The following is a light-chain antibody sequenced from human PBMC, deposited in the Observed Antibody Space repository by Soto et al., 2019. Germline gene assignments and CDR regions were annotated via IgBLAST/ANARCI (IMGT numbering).Light chain of an antibody. CDR3: QQSYSTPRT. CDR1: QRISTH. J-gene: IGKJ1*01. CDR2: AAY. Sequence: DTPMTQSPSSLSASVGDTITITCRASQRISTHLNWYQQKPGKAPNLLIYAAYNLQSGIPSRFSGSGSGTDFTLTISSLQPEDFATYYCQQSYSTPRTFGQGTKVESK. V-gene: IGKV1-39*01.